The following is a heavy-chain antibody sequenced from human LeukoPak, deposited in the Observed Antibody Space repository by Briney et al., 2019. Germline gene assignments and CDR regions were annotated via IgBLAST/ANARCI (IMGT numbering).Heavy chain of an antibody. Sequence: GGSLRLSCAASGFTFSSYAMSWVRQAPGKGLEWVSAISGSGGSTYYADSVKGRFTISRDNSKNTLYLQMNSLRAEDTAVYYCARGGHDYDAFDIWGQGTMVTVSS. CDR2: ISGSGGST. J-gene: IGHJ3*02. CDR3: ARGGHDYDAFDI. D-gene: IGHD4-11*01. V-gene: IGHV3-23*01. CDR1: GFTFSSYA.